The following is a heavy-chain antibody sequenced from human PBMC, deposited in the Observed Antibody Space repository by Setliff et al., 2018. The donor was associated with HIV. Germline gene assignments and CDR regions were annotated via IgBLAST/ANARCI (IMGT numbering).Heavy chain of an antibody. CDR1: GYSISSRYY. D-gene: IGHD3-16*01. V-gene: IGHV4-38-2*02. CDR3: AKHDFGEGSCFDP. CDR2: VYHSGKT. J-gene: IGHJ5*02. Sequence: PSETLSLTCTVSGYSISSRYYWGWIRQPPGKGLEWIGSVYHSGKTYYNPSLKSRVTMSADTSKNQLSLMLRSMTAADTAVYYCAKHDFGEGSCFDPWGQGSLVTVSS.